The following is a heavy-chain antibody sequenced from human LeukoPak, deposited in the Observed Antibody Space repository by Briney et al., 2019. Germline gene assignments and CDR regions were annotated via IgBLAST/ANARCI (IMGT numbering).Heavy chain of an antibody. Sequence: SETLSLTCTVSGGSLSGSSYYWGWIRQPPGKGLEWIGSIFYRGSTFYNPSLKSRVTISVDTSKNQFSLKLSSVTAADTAVYYCARPYSSAWFFGYWGQGNLVTVSS. CDR1: GGSLSGSSYY. D-gene: IGHD6-19*01. V-gene: IGHV4-39*01. J-gene: IGHJ4*02. CDR3: ARPYSSAWFFGY. CDR2: IFYRGST.